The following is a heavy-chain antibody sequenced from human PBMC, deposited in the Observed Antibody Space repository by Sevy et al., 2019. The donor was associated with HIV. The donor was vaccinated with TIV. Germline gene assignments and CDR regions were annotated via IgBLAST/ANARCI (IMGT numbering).Heavy chain of an antibody. J-gene: IGHJ4*02. Sequence: SETLSLTCSVSGGSVRSSPYYWGWIRQSPGKGLEWIGSTYYSGSTYYNPSLKSRVMISVDTSRSQFSLKLNSVTAADMAVYYCAASLPLNVVCSSTSCYGAFDYWGQGTAVTVSS. CDR3: AASLPLNVVCSSTSCYGAFDY. CDR1: GGSVRSSPYY. D-gene: IGHD2-2*01. CDR2: TYYSGST. V-gene: IGHV4-39*01.